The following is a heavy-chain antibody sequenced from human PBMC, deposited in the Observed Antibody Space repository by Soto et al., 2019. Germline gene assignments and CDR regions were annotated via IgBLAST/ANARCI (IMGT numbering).Heavy chain of an antibody. J-gene: IGHJ4*02. Sequence: GGSLRLSCAASTITDSTYEMNWVRQAPGRGLEWVSSISSSGTTIFYADSVKGRFTISRDNAKNSLYLQMNSLRAEDTAVYYCARARGLYGDYWGQGTLVTVSS. CDR1: TITDSTYE. V-gene: IGHV3-48*03. D-gene: IGHD2-15*01. CDR2: ISSSGTTI. CDR3: ARARGLYGDY.